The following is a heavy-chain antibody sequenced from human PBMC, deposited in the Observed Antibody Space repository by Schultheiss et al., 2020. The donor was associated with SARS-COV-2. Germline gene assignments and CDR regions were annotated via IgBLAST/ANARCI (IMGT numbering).Heavy chain of an antibody. Sequence: ASVKVSCKASGYTFTGYYMHWVRQAPGQGLEWMGWINPNSGGTNYAQKFQGRVTMTRDTSISTAYMELSRLRSDDTAVYYCARDRGTTGTTPANWFDPWGQGTLVTVSS. CDR1: GYTFTGYY. V-gene: IGHV1-2*02. CDR2: INPNSGGT. CDR3: ARDRGTTGTTPANWFDP. D-gene: IGHD1-1*01. J-gene: IGHJ5*02.